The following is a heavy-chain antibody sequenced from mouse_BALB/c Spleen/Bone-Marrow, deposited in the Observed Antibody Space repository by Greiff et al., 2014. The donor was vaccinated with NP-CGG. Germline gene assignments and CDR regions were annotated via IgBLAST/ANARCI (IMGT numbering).Heavy chain of an antibody. CDR2: ILPGSGST. CDR3: AREDGLWHFDV. D-gene: IGHD1-1*01. J-gene: IGHJ1*01. V-gene: IGHV1-9*01. Sequence: SGAELMKPGASVKISCKATGYTFSSYWIEWVKQRPGHGLEWIGEILPGSGSTNYNEKFKGKATFTADTSSNTAYMQLSSLTSEDSAVYYCAREDGLWHFDVWGAGTTVTVSS. CDR1: GYTFSSYW.